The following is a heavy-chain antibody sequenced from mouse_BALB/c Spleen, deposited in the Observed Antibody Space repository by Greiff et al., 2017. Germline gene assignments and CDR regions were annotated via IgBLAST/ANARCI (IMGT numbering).Heavy chain of an antibody. CDR2: ISSGGSYT. Sequence: EVQRVESGGDLVKPGGSLKLSCAASGFTFSSYGMSWVRQTPDKRLEWVATISSGGSYTYYPDSVKGRFTISRDNAKNTLYLQMSSLKSEDTAMYYCARHSELFFAYWGQGTLVTVSA. J-gene: IGHJ3*01. V-gene: IGHV5-6*01. CDR1: GFTFSSYG. CDR3: ARHSELFFAY.